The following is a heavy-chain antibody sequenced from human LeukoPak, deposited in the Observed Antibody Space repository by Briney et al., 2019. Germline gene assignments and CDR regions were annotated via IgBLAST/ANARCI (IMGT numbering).Heavy chain of an antibody. CDR3: ARDSGKYYYDSSGYCFDY. Sequence: PSETLSLTCAVYGGSFSGYYWSWIRQPPGKGLEWIGSIYYSGSTYYNPSLKSRVTISVDTSKNQFSLKLSSVTAADTAVYYCARDSGKYYYDSSGYCFDYWGQGTLATVSS. V-gene: IGHV4-34*01. J-gene: IGHJ4*02. CDR2: IYYSGST. CDR1: GGSFSGYY. D-gene: IGHD3-22*01.